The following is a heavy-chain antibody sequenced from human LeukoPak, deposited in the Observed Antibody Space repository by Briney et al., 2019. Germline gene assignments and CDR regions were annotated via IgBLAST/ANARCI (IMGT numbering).Heavy chain of an antibody. CDR1: GFTFSSYG. CDR2: ISYDGSNK. D-gene: IGHD4-17*01. CDR3: AKDHRLRLPDY. J-gene: IGHJ4*02. V-gene: IGHV3-30*18. Sequence: GGSLRLSCAASGFTFSSYGMHWVRQAPGKGLEWVAVISYDGSNKYYADSVKGRFTISRDNSKNTLYLQMNSLRAEDTAVYYCAKDHRLRLPDYWGQGTLVTVSS.